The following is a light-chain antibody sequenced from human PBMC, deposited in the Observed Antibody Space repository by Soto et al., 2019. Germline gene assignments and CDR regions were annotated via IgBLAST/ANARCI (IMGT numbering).Light chain of an antibody. CDR1: SSNIGINT. Sequence: QSVLTQPPSASGTPGQRVTISCSGSSSNIGINTVNWYQHLPGTAPKLLIYSNNQRPSGVPDRFSGSKSGTSASLAISGLQSEDEADYYCSAWDDSLNALVFGGGTKLTVL. V-gene: IGLV1-44*01. J-gene: IGLJ2*01. CDR3: SAWDDSLNALV. CDR2: SNN.